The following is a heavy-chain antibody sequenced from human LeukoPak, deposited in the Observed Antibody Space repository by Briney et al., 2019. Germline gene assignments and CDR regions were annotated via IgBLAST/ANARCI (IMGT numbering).Heavy chain of an antibody. CDR3: ARATYDFWSGYLSPHYFDY. CDR1: GGSISSSSYY. CDR2: IYYSGST. J-gene: IGHJ4*02. Sequence: SETLSLTCTVSGGSISSSSYYWGWIRQPPGKGLEWIGSIYYSGSTYYNPSIKSRVTISVDTSKNQFSLKLSSVTAADTAVYYCARATYDFWSGYLSPHYFDYWGQGTLVTVSS. D-gene: IGHD3-3*01. V-gene: IGHV4-39*01.